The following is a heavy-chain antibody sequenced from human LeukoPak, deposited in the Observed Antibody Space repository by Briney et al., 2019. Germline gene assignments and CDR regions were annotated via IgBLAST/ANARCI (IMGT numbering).Heavy chain of an antibody. J-gene: IGHJ5*02. CDR1: GCSISSYY. CDR2: IYTSGST. CDR3: ARGEDYDFWSGYSWFDP. V-gene: IGHV4-4*07. D-gene: IGHD3-3*01. Sequence: SETLSLTCTVSGCSISSYYWSWIRQPAGKGLEWIGRIYTSGSTNYNPSLKSRVTMSVDTSKNQFSLKLSSVTAADTAVYYCARGEDYDFWSGYSWFDPWGQGTLVTVSS.